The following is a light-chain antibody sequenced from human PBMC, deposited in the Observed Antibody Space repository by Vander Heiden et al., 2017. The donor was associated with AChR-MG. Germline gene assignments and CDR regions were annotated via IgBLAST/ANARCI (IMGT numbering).Light chain of an antibody. Sequence: QSALTQPPSASGSPGPSVTISCTGTSSDVGGYNYVSWYQQHPGKAPKFMIYEVSKRPSGVPDRFSGSKSGNTASLTVSGLQAEDEADYYCSSYAGSNNPFVFGTGTKVTVL. CDR1: SSDVGGYNY. J-gene: IGLJ1*01. V-gene: IGLV2-8*01. CDR3: SSYAGSNNPFV. CDR2: EVS.